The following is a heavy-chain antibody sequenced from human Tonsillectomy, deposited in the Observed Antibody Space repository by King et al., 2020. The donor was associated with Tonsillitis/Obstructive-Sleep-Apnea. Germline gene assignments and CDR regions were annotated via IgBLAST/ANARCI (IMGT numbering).Heavy chain of an antibody. Sequence: QVQLVQSGAEVKKPGSSVKVSCKASGGSFINYAITWVRQAPGQGLEWMGGIIPVFGMTNNAQNFQGRVTLEADSSTSTAFVELSGLTFEDTAIYYCAREIFGVDSVPSWGQGTPVTVSS. J-gene: IGHJ4*02. CDR2: IIPVFGMT. D-gene: IGHD3-3*01. V-gene: IGHV1-69*17. CDR3: AREIFGVDSVPS. CDR1: GGSFINYA.